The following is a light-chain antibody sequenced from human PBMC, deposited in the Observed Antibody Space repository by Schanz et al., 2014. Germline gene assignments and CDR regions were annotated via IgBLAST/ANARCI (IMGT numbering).Light chain of an antibody. CDR2: DDS. J-gene: IGLJ2*01. Sequence: SYELTQPPSVSVAPGKTARITCGGNSIGSKSVHWYQQKPGQAPVLVVYDDSDRPSGIPEGFSGSNSGNTATLTIGRVEAGDEDDYYCQVWDISSENVVFGGGTKLTVL. V-gene: IGLV3-21*03. CDR1: SIGSKS. CDR3: QVWDISSENVV.